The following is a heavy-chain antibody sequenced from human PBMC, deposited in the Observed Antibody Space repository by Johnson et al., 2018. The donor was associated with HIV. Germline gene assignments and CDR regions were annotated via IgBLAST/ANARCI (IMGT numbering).Heavy chain of an antibody. CDR1: GFTFSSYA. J-gene: IGHJ3*02. V-gene: IGHV3-30-3*01. D-gene: IGHD3-22*01. CDR3: ARVGVDYYDRGATYQNAFDI. Sequence: QVQLVESGGGVVQPGRSLRLSCAASGFTFSSYAIHWVRQAPGKGLEWVAVISYDGNNKYYADSEKGRLTISRDNSKNTLYLQMNSLRAEDTAVYYCARVGVDYYDRGATYQNAFDIWGQGTMVTVSS. CDR2: ISYDGNNK.